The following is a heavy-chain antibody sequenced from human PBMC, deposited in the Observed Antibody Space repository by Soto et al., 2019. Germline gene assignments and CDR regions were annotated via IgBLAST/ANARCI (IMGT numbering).Heavy chain of an antibody. D-gene: IGHD2-15*01. CDR1: CGSISSGGYY. Sequence: SETLSLTCTVSCGSISSGGYYWSWIRQHPGKGLEWIGYIYYSGSTYYNPSLKSRVTISVDTSKNQFSLKLSSVTAADTAVYYCARARVVVAAAEYYFDYWGQGTLVTVSS. CDR3: ARARVVVAAAEYYFDY. CDR2: IYYSGST. J-gene: IGHJ4*02. V-gene: IGHV4-31*03.